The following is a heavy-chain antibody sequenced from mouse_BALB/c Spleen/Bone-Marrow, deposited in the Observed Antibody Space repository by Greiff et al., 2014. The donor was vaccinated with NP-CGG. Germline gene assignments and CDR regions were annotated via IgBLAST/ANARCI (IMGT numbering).Heavy chain of an antibody. CDR2: IRLKSNNYAT. CDR3: TTGFAY. CDR1: GFTFSNYW. V-gene: IGHV6-6*02. J-gene: IGHJ3*01. Sequence: DVMLVESGGGLVQPGGSMKLSCVASGFTFSNYWMNWVRQSPEKGLEWVAEIRLKSNNYATHYAESVKGRFTISRDDSKSSVYLQMNNLRAEDTGIYYCTTGFAYRGQGTLVTVSA.